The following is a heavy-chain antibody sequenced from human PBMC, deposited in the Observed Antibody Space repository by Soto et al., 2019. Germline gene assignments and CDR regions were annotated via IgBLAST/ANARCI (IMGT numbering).Heavy chain of an antibody. Sequence: QVQLVQSGAEVKKPGASVKVSCKASGYTFTSYGISWVRQAPGQGLEWMGWISAYNGNTNYAQKLQGRVTMTTDTSTSTAYMELRSLRADDTAVYYCARDVKPGTTVTRDAFDIWGQGTMVTVSS. CDR1: GYTFTSYG. CDR3: ARDVKPGTTVTRDAFDI. J-gene: IGHJ3*02. CDR2: ISAYNGNT. D-gene: IGHD4-4*01. V-gene: IGHV1-18*01.